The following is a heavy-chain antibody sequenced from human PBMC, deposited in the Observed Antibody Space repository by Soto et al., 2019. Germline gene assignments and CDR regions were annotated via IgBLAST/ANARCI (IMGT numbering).Heavy chain of an antibody. CDR2: IKQDGSEK. V-gene: IGHV3-7*01. CDR3: ARGTNYYYYYGMDV. CDR1: GFTFSSYW. J-gene: IGHJ6*02. Sequence: LRLSCAASGFTFSSYWMSWVRQAPGKGLEWVANIKQDGSEKYYVDSVKGRFTISRDNAKNSLYLQMNSLRAEDTAVYYCARGTNYYYYYGMDVWGQGTTVTVSS. D-gene: IGHD2-8*01.